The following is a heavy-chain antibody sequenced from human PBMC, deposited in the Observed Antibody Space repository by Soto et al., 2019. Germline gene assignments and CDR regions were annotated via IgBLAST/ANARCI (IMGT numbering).Heavy chain of an antibody. J-gene: IGHJ4*02. CDR2: ISHRGTT. V-gene: IGHV4-31*03. CDR1: GGSLSSSNYY. CDR3: ARQWAAAIYFDN. D-gene: IGHD2-2*01. Sequence: QMQLQESGPGLVKPSQTLSLTCTVSGGSLSSSNYYWNWIRQHPGQGLEWIGYISHRGTTYYNPSLKSRVTISIDTSETQFSLRLSSVTAADTAVYYCARQWAAAIYFDNWCQGTLVTVSS.